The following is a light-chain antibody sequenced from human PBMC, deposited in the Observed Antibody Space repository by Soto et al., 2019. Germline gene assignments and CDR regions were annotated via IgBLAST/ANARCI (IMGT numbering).Light chain of an antibody. CDR2: GAT. CDR3: QQTNSFPIT. Sequence: DVQVTQSPSFVTETVGDRVNITCRASQGNGTWLAWYQQKPGQAPNLLIYGATNLQDGVSSRFSGSGLGTHFTLTIFSLQPEDSASYYCQQTNSFPITVGQGTRLEIK. CDR1: QGNGTW. J-gene: IGKJ5*01. V-gene: IGKV1D-12*01.